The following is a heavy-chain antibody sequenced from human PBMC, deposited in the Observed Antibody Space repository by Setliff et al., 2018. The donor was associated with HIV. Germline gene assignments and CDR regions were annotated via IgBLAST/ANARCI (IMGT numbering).Heavy chain of an antibody. D-gene: IGHD3-10*01. CDR1: GDSISNGVFY. CDR3: ARASAERSAVRGLAIAFDI. CDR2: VFSSGST. J-gene: IGHJ3*02. Sequence: SETLSLTCTVSGDSISNGVFYWSWVRQHPGKGLEWIGYVFSSGSTFYKPSLKSPVTMSVDTSKNQYSLRLTSVTAADTAVYYCARASAERSAVRGLAIAFDIWGPGTRVTVSS. V-gene: IGHV4-31*01.